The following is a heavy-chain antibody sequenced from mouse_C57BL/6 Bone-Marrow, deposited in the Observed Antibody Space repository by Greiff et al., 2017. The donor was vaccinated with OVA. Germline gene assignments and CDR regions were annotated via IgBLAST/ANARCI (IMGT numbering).Heavy chain of an antibody. Sequence: EVHLVESGEGLVKPGGSLKLSCAASGFTFSSYAMSWVRQTPEKRLEWVAYISSGGDYIYYADTVKGRFTISRDNARNTLYLQMSSLKSEDTAMYYCTMFYYYGSSYGYWYFDVWGTGTTVTVSS. CDR1: GFTFSSYA. CDR3: TMFYYYGSSYGYWYFDV. J-gene: IGHJ1*03. V-gene: IGHV5-9-1*02. D-gene: IGHD1-1*01. CDR2: ISSGGDYI.